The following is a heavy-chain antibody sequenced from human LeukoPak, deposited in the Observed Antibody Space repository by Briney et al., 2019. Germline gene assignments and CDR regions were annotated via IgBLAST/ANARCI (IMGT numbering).Heavy chain of an antibody. J-gene: IGHJ5*02. V-gene: IGHV4-31*03. D-gene: IGHD6-6*01. CDR2: IYYSGST. CDR3: ARASSIAARPTQFDP. CDR1: GGSISSGGYY. Sequence: SETLSLTCTVSGGSISSGGYYWSWIRQHPGKGLEWIGYIYYSGSTYYNPSLKSRVTISVDTSKNQFSLKPSSVTAADTAVYYCARASSIAARPTQFDPWGQGTLVTVSS.